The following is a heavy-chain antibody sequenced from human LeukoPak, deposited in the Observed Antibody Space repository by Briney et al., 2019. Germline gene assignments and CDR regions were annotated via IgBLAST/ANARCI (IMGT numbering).Heavy chain of an antibody. Sequence: GGSLRLSCAASGFTFSNAWMSWVRQAPGKGLEWVGRIQSKTDSGTTDYAATVKGRFTISRDDSKNTLYLQMNSLKPDDTAVYYCTTELYCGGDCYPGAWGQGTLVTVSS. CDR3: TTELYCGGDCYPGA. V-gene: IGHV3-15*01. CDR2: IQSKTDSGTT. CDR1: GFTFSNAW. J-gene: IGHJ5*02. D-gene: IGHD2-21*02.